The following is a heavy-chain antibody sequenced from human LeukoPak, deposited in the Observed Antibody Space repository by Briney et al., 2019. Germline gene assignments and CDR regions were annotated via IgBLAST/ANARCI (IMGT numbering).Heavy chain of an antibody. CDR2: ISAYNGNT. Sequence: ASVKVSCKASGHTFTSYGITWVRQAPGQGLEWMGWISAYNGNTNYAQNLQGRVTMTTDTSTSTAYMELRSLRSDDTAVYFCARIWIVVGGGWFDPWGQGTLVTVSS. V-gene: IGHV1-18*04. CDR1: GHTFTSYG. CDR3: ARIWIVVGGGWFDP. D-gene: IGHD3-22*01. J-gene: IGHJ5*02.